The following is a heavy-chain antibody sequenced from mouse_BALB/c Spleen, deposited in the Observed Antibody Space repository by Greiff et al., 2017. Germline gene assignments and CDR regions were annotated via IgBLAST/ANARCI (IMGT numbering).Heavy chain of an antibody. CDR2: IDPENGNT. V-gene: IGHV14-1*02. D-gene: IGHD4-1*02. Sequence: VQLKQSGAELVRPGALVKLSCKASGFNIKDYYMHWVKQRPEQGLEWIGWIDPENGNTKYDPKFQGKATITADTSSNTAYLQLSSLTSEDTAVYYCASSTGTWFAYWGQGTLVTVSA. CDR3: ASSTGTWFAY. J-gene: IGHJ3*01. CDR1: GFNIKDYY.